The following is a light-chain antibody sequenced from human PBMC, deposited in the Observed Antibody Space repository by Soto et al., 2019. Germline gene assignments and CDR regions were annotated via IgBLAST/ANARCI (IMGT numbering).Light chain of an antibody. CDR2: EGT. V-gene: IGLV2-14*01. CDR1: RRDIGGYKF. CDR3: SSSTTANTLVI. J-gene: IGLJ2*01. Sequence: QSVLTQPASVSGSPGQSITISCTGTRRDIGGYKFVSWFQQHPGKAPKLMIFEGTNRPSGVSNRFSGSKSGNTASLTISGLQAEDEAIYYCSSSTTANTLVIFGGGTKLTVL.